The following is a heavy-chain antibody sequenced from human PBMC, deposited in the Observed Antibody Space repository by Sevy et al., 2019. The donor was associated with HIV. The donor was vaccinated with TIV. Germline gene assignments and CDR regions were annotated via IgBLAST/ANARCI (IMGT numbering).Heavy chain of an antibody. J-gene: IGHJ4*02. CDR2: IWYDGSNK. Sequence: GGSLRLSCAASGFNFGIYGMHWVRQAPGKGLEWVALIWYDGSNKYYADSVKGRFTISRDNSKNTLFLQMNSLRAEDTAVYYCARGRDYGNFDYWGQGTLVTVSS. V-gene: IGHV3-33*01. CDR1: GFNFGIYG. D-gene: IGHD4-17*01. CDR3: ARGRDYGNFDY.